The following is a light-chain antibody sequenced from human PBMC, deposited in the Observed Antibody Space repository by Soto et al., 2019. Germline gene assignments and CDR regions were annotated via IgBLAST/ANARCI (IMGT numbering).Light chain of an antibody. J-gene: IGLJ2*01. CDR1: SSDVGNYNL. Sequence: QSVLTQPASVSGSPGQSITISCTGSSSDVGNYNLVSWYQQHPGKAPKLMIYEGSKRPSGVSNRFSGSKSGNTASLTISGLQAEDEADYYCCSYAGSLVLFGGGTSSPS. CDR2: EGS. CDR3: CSYAGSLVL. V-gene: IGLV2-23*01.